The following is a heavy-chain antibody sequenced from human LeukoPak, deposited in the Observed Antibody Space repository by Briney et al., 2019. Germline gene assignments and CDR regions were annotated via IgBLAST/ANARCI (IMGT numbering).Heavy chain of an antibody. Sequence: GGSLRLSCAASGFTSSGHGMHWVRQAPGQGLEWLAVMSYDGSNKYYADSVKGRFTISRDNSKNTLSLQMDSLRREDTAMYYCAKGGSGTTKGAFDIWGQGTMVTVS. V-gene: IGHV3-30*18. D-gene: IGHD1-1*01. CDR2: MSYDGSNK. CDR1: GFTSSGHG. CDR3: AKGGSGTTKGAFDI. J-gene: IGHJ3*02.